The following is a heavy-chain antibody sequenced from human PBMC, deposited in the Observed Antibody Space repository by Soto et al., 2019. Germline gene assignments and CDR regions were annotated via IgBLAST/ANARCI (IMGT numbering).Heavy chain of an antibody. CDR3: ARDQTQWLVQGSWFDP. CDR1: GFTFSSYS. D-gene: IGHD6-19*01. J-gene: IGHJ5*02. Sequence: GALRLSCAASGFTFSSYSMNWVRQAPGKGLEWVSYISSSSSTIYYADSVKGRFTISRDNAKNSLYLQVNSLRDEDTAVYYCARDQTQWLVQGSWFDPWGQGTLVTVSS. CDR2: ISSSSSTI. V-gene: IGHV3-48*02.